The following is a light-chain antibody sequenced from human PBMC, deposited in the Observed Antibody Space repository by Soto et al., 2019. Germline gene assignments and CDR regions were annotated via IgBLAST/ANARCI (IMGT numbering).Light chain of an antibody. V-gene: IGLV2-14*01. J-gene: IGLJ2*01. CDR1: SSDVGGYNY. Sequence: QSALTQPASVSGSPGQPITISCTGTSSDVGGYNYVSWYQHPPGKAPKLIIYEVSNRPSGVSSRFSGSKSGNTASLTISGLQAEDEAVYYCSSYASSSQVIFGGGTKLTVL. CDR3: SSYASSSQVI. CDR2: EVS.